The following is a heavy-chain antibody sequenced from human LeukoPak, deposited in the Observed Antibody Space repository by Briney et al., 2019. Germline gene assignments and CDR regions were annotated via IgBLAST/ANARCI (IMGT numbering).Heavy chain of an antibody. CDR2: INPNSGGT. CDR1: GYTFTGYY. Sequence: ASVKVSCKASGYTFTGYYMHWVRQAPGQGLEWMGWINPNSGGTNYAQKFQGRVTMTRDTSISTAYMELSRLRSDDTAVYYCARDGMVRGVILDYWGQGTLVTVSS. J-gene: IGHJ4*02. V-gene: IGHV1-2*02. D-gene: IGHD3-10*01. CDR3: ARDGMVRGVILDY.